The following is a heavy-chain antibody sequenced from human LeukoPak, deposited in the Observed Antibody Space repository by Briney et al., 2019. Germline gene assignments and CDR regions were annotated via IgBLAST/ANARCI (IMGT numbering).Heavy chain of an antibody. V-gene: IGHV4-31*03. Sequence: SQTLSLTCTVSGDSTSSGGYYWSWIRQHPGKGLEWIGYIYYSGSTYYNPSLKSRVTISVDTSKNQFSLKLSSVTAADTAVYYCARSPSVRRRSGFDYWGQGTLVTVSS. CDR1: GDSTSSGGYY. CDR3: ARSPSVRRRSGFDY. J-gene: IGHJ4*02. CDR2: IYYSGST.